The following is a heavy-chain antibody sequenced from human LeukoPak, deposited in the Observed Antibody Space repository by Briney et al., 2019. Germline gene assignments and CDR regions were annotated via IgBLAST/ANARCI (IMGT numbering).Heavy chain of an antibody. D-gene: IGHD4-11*01. CDR2: INWNGGST. CDR1: GFTFDDYG. J-gene: IGHJ6*03. V-gene: IGHV3-20*04. CDR3: ARVTTPLYYYYYMDV. Sequence: GGSLRLSCAASGFTFDDYGMGWVRQALGKGLEWVSGINWNGGSTGYADSVKGRFAISRDNAKNSLYLQMNSLRAEDTALYYCARVTTPLYYYYYMDVWGKGTTVTVSS.